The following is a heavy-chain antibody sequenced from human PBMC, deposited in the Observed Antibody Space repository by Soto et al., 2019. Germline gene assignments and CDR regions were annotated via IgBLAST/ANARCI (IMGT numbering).Heavy chain of an antibody. Sequence: PGGSLRLSCAASGFTFSNAWMNWVRQAPGKGLEWVGRIKSKTDGGTTDYAAPVKGRFTISRDDSKNTLYLQMNSLKTEDTAVYYCTTMWPGRGIVGATMSYYYYATDVWGQGPTVTLSS. J-gene: IGHJ6*02. V-gene: IGHV3-15*07. CDR1: GFTFSNAW. CDR3: TTMWPGRGIVGATMSYYYYATDV. D-gene: IGHD1-26*01. CDR2: IKSKTDGGTT.